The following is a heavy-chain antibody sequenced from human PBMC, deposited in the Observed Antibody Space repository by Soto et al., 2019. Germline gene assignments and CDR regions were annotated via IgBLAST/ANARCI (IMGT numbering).Heavy chain of an antibody. D-gene: IGHD3-9*01. V-gene: IGHV1-18*04. CDR1: GYTFTSYG. CDR3: ARSDRSDDILTGYPS. Sequence: ASVKVSCKASGYTFTSYGISWVRRAPGQGLEWMGWISAYNGNTNYAQKLQGRVTMTTDTSTSTAYMELRSLRSDDTAVYYCARSDRSDDILTGYPSWGQGTLVTVSS. CDR2: ISAYNGNT. J-gene: IGHJ5*02.